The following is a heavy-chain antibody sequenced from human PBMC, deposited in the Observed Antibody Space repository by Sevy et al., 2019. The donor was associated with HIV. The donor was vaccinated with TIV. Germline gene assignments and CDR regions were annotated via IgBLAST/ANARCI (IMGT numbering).Heavy chain of an antibody. V-gene: IGHV5-51*01. CDR3: ARIPSYCSGGSCYPPTVTTGEYYYYGMDV. D-gene: IGHD2-15*01. CDR1: GYSFTSYW. CDR2: IYPGDSDT. Sequence: GESLKISCKGSGYSFTSYWIGWVRQMPGKGLEWMGIIYPGDSDTRYSPSFQGQVTISADKSISTAYLQWSSLKASDTAMYYCARIPSYCSGGSCYPPTVTTGEYYYYGMDVWGQGTTVTVSS. J-gene: IGHJ6*02.